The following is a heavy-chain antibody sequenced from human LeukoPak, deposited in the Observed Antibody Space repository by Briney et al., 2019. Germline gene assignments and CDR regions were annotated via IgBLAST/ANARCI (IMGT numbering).Heavy chain of an antibody. Sequence: GGSLRLSCVASGFSFNNYAMNWVRQAPGKGLEWVSLIIGSSGSTFYADSVKGRFTISKDKSKNTLYLQMNSLRAEDTAVYYCAKGAYDYIEIAYFDYWGQGSLVTVSS. J-gene: IGHJ4*02. CDR1: GFSFNNYA. CDR2: IIGSSGST. CDR3: AKGAYDYIEIAYFDY. V-gene: IGHV3-23*01. D-gene: IGHD5-12*01.